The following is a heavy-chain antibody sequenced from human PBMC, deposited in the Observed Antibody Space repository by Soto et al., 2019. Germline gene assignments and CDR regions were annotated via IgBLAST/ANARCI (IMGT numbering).Heavy chain of an antibody. J-gene: IGHJ6*02. CDR3: ARDGDVDTAMETYYYYGMDV. Sequence: ASVKVSCKASGYTFTSYDINWVRQATGQGLEWMGWMNPNSGNTGYAQKFQGWVTMTRDTSISTAYMELSRLRSDDTAVYYCARDGDVDTAMETYYYYGMDVWGQGTTVTVSS. CDR2: MNPNSGNT. D-gene: IGHD5-18*01. V-gene: IGHV1-8*01. CDR1: GYTFTSYD.